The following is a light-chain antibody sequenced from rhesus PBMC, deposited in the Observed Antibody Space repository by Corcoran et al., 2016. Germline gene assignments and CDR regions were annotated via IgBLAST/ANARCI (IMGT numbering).Light chain of an antibody. J-gene: IGKJ4*01. CDR2: DAS. Sequence: EIVLTQSPATLSFSPGERATLSCRASQSVSSNLAWYQQKPGQAPSLLIFDASSRATGLPDRFSGSGSGTDFTLTISSLEPEDVVVYYCQQYFEWPLTFGGGTKVEIK. CDR1: QSVSSN. V-gene: IGKV3-35*01. CDR3: QQYFEWPLT.